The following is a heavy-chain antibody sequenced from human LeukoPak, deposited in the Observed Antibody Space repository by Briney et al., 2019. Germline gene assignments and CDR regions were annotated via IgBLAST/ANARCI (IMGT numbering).Heavy chain of an antibody. D-gene: IGHD3-3*01. CDR3: AKYSSNTLLRPFDY. CDR1: GFTFSSYA. V-gene: IGHV3-23*01. CDR2: ISGSGGST. J-gene: IGHJ4*02. Sequence: GGSLRLSCAASGFTFSSYAMSWVRQAPGKGLEWVSGISGSGGSTYYADSVKGRFTISRDNAKNTLYLQMNSLRAEDTALYYCAKYSSNTLLRPFDYWGQGTLVTVSS.